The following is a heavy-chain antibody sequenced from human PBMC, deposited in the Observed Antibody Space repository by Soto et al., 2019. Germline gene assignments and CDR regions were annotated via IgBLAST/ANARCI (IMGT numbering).Heavy chain of an antibody. CDR3: ARRAEGMDV. CDR2: ISYDGSNK. Sequence: WGSLRLSCAASGFTFSSYVMHWVRQAPGKGLEWVAVISYDGSNKYYADSVKGRFTISRDNSKNTLYLQMNSLRAEDTAVYYCARRAEGMDVWGQGTTVTVSS. V-gene: IGHV3-30*03. J-gene: IGHJ6*02. CDR1: GFTFSSYV.